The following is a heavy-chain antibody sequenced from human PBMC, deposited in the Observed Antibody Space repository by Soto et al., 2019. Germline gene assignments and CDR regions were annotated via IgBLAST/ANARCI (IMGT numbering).Heavy chain of an antibody. J-gene: IGHJ6*03. CDR3: ARFPGYYYYYYMDV. V-gene: IGHV1-8*01. CDR1: GYTFTSYG. Sequence: QVQLVQSGAEVKKPGASVKVSCKASGYTFTSYGINWVRQATGQGLEWMGWMNPNSGNTGYAQKFQGRVTMTRNTSISTAYMELSSLRSEDTAVYYCARFPGYYYYYYMDVWGKGTTVTVSS. CDR2: MNPNSGNT.